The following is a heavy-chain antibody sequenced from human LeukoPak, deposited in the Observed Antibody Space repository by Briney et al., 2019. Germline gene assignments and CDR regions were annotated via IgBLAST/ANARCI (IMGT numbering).Heavy chain of an antibody. CDR1: GGTFSSYA. CDR3: ARYSDWNPSFDY. CDR2: INTNTGNP. V-gene: IGHV7-4-1*02. Sequence: ASVKVSCKASGGTFSSYAISWVRQAPGQGLEWMGWINTNTGNPTYAQGFTGHFVFSLDTSVSPAYLQIRSLKAEGTAVYYCARYSDWNPSFDYWGQGTLVTVSS. J-gene: IGHJ4*02. D-gene: IGHD1-1*01.